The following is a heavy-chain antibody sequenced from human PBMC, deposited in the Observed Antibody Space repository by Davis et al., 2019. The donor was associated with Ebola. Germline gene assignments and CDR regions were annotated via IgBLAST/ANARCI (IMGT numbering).Heavy chain of an antibody. CDR3: ASPGGTPTSGWYICYGMDV. CDR1: GGSISSTSHY. V-gene: IGHV4-39*01. CDR2: IYYSGST. J-gene: IGHJ6*02. Sequence: MPSETLSLTCTVSGGSISSTSHYWGWIRQPPGKGLQWIGSIYYSGSTYYNPSLKSRVTISVDTSKNQFSLKLSSVTAADTAVYYCASPGGTPTSGWYICYGMDVWGQGTTVTVSS. D-gene: IGHD6-19*01.